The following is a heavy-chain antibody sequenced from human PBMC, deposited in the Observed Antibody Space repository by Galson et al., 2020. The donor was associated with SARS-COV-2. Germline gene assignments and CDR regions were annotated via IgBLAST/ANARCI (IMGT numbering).Heavy chain of an antibody. CDR3: ARAGYFSMDV. Sequence: SETLSLTCAVSGGSISSDTWWNWVRQPPGKGLEWIGEIYRSESTNYNPSLKSRVTITIDKSKNQFSLKLASVTAADTAVYFCARAGYFSMDVWGKGTTVTASS. J-gene: IGHJ6*03. D-gene: IGHD3-22*01. CDR2: IYRSEST. V-gene: IGHV4-4*02. CDR1: GGSISSDTW.